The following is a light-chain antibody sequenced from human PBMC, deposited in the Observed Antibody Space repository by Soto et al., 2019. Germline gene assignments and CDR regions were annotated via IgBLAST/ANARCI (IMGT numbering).Light chain of an antibody. V-gene: IGKV3-11*01. J-gene: IGKJ5*01. CDR1: QSVSSN. Sequence: EIVLTQSPGTLSLSPGERATLSCRASQSVSSNLAWYQQKPGQAPRLLIYDASSRPTDIPARFSGSGSGTDFTLTISSLEPVDVALYSCQQRSKWPITFGQGTRLAI. CDR3: QQRSKWPIT. CDR2: DAS.